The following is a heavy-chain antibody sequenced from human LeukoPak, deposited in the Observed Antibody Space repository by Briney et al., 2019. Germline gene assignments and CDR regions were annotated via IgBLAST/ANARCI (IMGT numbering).Heavy chain of an antibody. V-gene: IGHV4-61*02. CDR3: ARVERGGFGYYGSGSVDAFDI. CDR1: GGSISSGSYY. Sequence: PSETLSLTCTVSGGSISSGSYYWSWIRQPAGKGLEWIGRIYTSGSTHYNPSLKSRVTIAVDTSKNQFSLKLSSVTAADTAVYYCARVERGGFGYYGSGSVDAFDIWGQGTMVTVSS. CDR2: IYTSGST. D-gene: IGHD3-10*01. J-gene: IGHJ3*02.